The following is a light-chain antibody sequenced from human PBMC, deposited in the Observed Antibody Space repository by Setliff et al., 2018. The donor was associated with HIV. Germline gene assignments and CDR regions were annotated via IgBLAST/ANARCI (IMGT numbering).Light chain of an antibody. CDR2: DVS. J-gene: IGLJ1*01. V-gene: IGLV2-14*03. CDR1: GSAVGGYNY. Sequence: QPVLTQPASVSGSPGQSITISCAGTGSAVGGYNYVSWYQQHPGKAPKLMIYDVSNRPSGVSNRFSGSKSGHTASLTISGLQAEDEADYYCSSYTSSNTGVFGTGTKVTVL. CDR3: SSYTSSNTGV.